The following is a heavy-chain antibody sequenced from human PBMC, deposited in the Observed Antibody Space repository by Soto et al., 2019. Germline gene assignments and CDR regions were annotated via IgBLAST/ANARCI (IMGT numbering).Heavy chain of an antibody. J-gene: IGHJ6*02. CDR3: ARDIVATVYYYYGMDV. CDR1: GFTFSSYG. CDR2: IWYDGSNK. Sequence: QVQLVESGGGVVQPGRSLRLSCAASGFTFSSYGMHWVRQAPGKGLEWVAVIWYDGSNKYYADSVKGRFTISRDNSKNTLYLQMNSPRAEDTAVYYCARDIVATVYYYYGMDVWGQGTTVTVSS. V-gene: IGHV3-33*01. D-gene: IGHD5-12*01.